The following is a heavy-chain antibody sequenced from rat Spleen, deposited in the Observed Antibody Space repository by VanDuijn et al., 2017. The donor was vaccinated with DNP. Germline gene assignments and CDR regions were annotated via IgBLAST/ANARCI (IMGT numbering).Heavy chain of an antibody. CDR3: TTEAADY. Sequence: EVQLVESGGGLVQPGRSLKLSCAASGFTFSAYYVAWARQAPKKGLEWVATISYDGSSTYYRDSVKGRFTISRDNAKSTLYLQMDSLRSEDTATYYCTTEAADYWGQGVMVTVSS. J-gene: IGHJ2*01. CDR1: GFTFSAYY. CDR2: ISYDGSST. V-gene: IGHV5-20*01.